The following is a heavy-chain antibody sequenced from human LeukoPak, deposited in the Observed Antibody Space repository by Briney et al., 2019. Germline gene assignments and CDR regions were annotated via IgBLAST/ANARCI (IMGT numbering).Heavy chain of an antibody. D-gene: IGHD2-2*02. CDR1: GGSFNGYY. CDR3: ARHPHCSSGSCYSWFDP. V-gene: IGHV4-34*01. J-gene: IGHJ5*02. Sequence: SETLSLTCAVYGGSFNGYYWSWIRQPPGKGLEWIGEINHSGSTNYNPSLKSRVTISVDTSKNQFSLKLSSVTAADTAVYYCARHPHCSSGSCYSWFDPWGQGTLVTVSS. CDR2: INHSGST.